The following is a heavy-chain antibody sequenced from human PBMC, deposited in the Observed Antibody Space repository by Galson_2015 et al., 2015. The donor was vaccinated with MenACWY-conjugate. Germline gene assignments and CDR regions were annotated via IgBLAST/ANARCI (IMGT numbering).Heavy chain of an antibody. Sequence: SVKVSCKASGYIFSRYNMNWVRQAPGQGLEWMGWINTNTGNPTYAQGFTGRFVFSLDTSVSTAWLQISSPKAEDTAVYYCARGDSSSYFYYYGMDAWGQGTTVTVSS. D-gene: IGHD6-13*01. CDR3: ARGDSSSYFYYYGMDA. V-gene: IGHV7-4-1*02. CDR1: GYIFSRYN. J-gene: IGHJ6*02. CDR2: INTNTGNP.